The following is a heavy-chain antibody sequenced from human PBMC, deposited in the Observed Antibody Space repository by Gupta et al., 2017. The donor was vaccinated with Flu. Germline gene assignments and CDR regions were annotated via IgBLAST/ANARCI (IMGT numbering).Heavy chain of an antibody. V-gene: IGHV1-8*01. CDR2: MNPKSGNT. CDR1: GYTFTDFD. J-gene: IGHJ5*02. Sequence: QVQLVQSGAEVKNPGASVKVSCKASGYTFTDFDINWVRQATGRGLEWLGWMNPKSGNTGYAQKFQGRVSMTRTTSISTAYLDLSSLRSEDTAVYYCARGILGGTSFAPWGQGTLVTVSS. CDR3: ARGILGGTSFAP. D-gene: IGHD6-19*01.